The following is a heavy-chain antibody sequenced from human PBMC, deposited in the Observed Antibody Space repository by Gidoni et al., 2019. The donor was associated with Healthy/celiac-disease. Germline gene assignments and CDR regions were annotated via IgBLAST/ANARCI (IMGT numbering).Heavy chain of an antibody. CDR1: GGSIRSSSYY. D-gene: IGHD2-15*01. Sequence: QLQLQESGPGLVKPSETLSLTCTVSGGSIRSSSYYWGWIRQPPGKGLEWIGSIYYSGSTYYNPSLKSRVTISVDTSKNQFSLKLSSVTAADTAVYYCATPRGYCSGGSCLDAFDIWGQGTMVTVSS. J-gene: IGHJ3*02. CDR2: IYYSGST. CDR3: ATPRGYCSGGSCLDAFDI. V-gene: IGHV4-39*01.